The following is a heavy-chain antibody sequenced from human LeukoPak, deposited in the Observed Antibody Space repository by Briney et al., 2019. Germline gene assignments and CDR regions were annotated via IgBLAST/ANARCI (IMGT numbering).Heavy chain of an antibody. D-gene: IGHD6-19*01. J-gene: IGHJ6*03. V-gene: IGHV3-48*03. Sequence: GGSLRLSCAAPGFTFSNYEVNWVRQAPGKGLEWISYIRNSGPTIYYADSVKGRFTISRDNAENSLYLQMNSLRDEDTAVFYCARDPYSGGYGAYYYYYMDVWGKGTTVTVSS. CDR2: IRNSGPTI. CDR3: ARDPYSGGYGAYYYYYMDV. CDR1: GFTFSNYE.